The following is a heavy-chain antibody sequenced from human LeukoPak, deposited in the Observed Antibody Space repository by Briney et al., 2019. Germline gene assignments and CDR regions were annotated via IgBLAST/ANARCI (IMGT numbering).Heavy chain of an antibody. CDR1: GGSISSYY. D-gene: IGHD3-22*01. CDR3: ARERPSTYYYDSSGYPGGRYFDY. V-gene: IGHV4-4*07. Sequence: SETLSLTCTVSGGSISSYYWSWIRQPPGKGLEWIGRIHTSGSTNSNPSLKSRVTISVDKSKNQFSLKPSSVTAADTAVYYCARERPSTYYYDSSGYPGGRYFDYWGQGTLVTVSS. CDR2: IHTSGST. J-gene: IGHJ4*02.